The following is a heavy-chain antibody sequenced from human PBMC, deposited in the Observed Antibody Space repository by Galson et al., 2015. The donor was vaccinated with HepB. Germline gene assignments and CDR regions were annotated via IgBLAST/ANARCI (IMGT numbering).Heavy chain of an antibody. Sequence: SLRLSCAASGFIFKNYNMNWVRQAPGKGLEWVSSISNSGDFTYYAESVKGRFTISRDNAKNSLFLQMNSLRAEDAAAYYCARDWGIAVAGTWWFDPWGQGTVVTVSS. J-gene: IGHJ5*02. CDR1: GFIFKNYN. CDR3: ARDWGIAVAGTWWFDP. CDR2: ISNSGDFT. D-gene: IGHD6-19*01. V-gene: IGHV3-21*01.